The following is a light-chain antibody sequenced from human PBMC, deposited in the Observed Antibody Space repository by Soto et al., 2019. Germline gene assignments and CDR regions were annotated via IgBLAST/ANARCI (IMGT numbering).Light chain of an antibody. CDR1: SSDIGDSNY. CDR2: DVS. V-gene: IGLV2-14*03. Sequence: QSVLTQPASVSGSPGQSITISCTGTSSDIGDSNYVSWYQQHPGKAPKLVIYDVSNRPSGGSNRFSGSKSANTASLTISALLSDFLFNYYSSSFITSSSFYVFATVTTVTVL. CDR3: SSFITSSSFYV. J-gene: IGLJ1*01.